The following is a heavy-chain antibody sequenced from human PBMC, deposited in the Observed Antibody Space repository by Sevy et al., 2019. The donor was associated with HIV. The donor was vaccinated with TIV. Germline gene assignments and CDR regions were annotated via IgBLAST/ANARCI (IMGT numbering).Heavy chain of an antibody. CDR1: GFTFGDYA. D-gene: IGHD2-21*02. Sequence: GGSLRLSCTASGFTFGDYAMSWFRQAPGRGLEWVGFIRSETYGETTEDAASVKGRFTVSRDDSKGIVYLQMNSLKTEDTAVYYCTRRASRVYGDHLNLYWGQGTLVTVSS. CDR2: IRSETYGETT. J-gene: IGHJ4*02. V-gene: IGHV3-49*03. CDR3: TRRASRVYGDHLNLY.